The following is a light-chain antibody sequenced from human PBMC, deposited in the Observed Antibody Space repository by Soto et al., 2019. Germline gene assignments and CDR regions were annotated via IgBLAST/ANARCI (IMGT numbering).Light chain of an antibody. J-gene: IGKJ3*01. Sequence: DIQMTQSPTSLSASVGDRVTITCRASQDIWHFVAWYQQKPGKAPKLLIYAASTLQSGVPSRFSGSGSGTDFTLTINSLQPEDVATYSCQKYSSVPVFGPGTKVEIK. CDR1: QDIWHF. CDR3: QKYSSVPV. V-gene: IGKV1-27*01. CDR2: AAS.